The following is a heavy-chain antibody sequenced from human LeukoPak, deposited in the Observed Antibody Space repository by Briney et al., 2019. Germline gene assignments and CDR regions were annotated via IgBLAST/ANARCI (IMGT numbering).Heavy chain of an antibody. V-gene: IGHV4-59*01. D-gene: IGHD3-3*02. J-gene: IGHJ6*03. Sequence: SETLSLTCTVSGGSISPYYWSWIRQPPGKGLEWIGYIYYSGSTNYNPSLKSRVTISVDTSKNQFSLKLSSVTAADTAVYYCARAFYPGYYFYMAVWGKGTTVTVSS. CDR1: GGSISPYY. CDR3: ARAFYPGYYFYMAV. CDR2: IYYSGST.